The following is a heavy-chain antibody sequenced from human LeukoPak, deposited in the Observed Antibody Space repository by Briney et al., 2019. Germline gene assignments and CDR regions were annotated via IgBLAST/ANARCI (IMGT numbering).Heavy chain of an antibody. CDR1: GGSFSGYY. Sequence: PSETLSLTCAVYGGSFSGYYWSWIRQPPGKGLEWIGEINHSGSTNYNPSLKSRVTISVDTSKNQFSLKLSSVTAADTAVYYCARGPPVVVAERYWFDPWGQGTLVTVSS. CDR3: ARGPPVVVAERYWFDP. D-gene: IGHD2-15*01. CDR2: INHSGST. J-gene: IGHJ5*02. V-gene: IGHV4-34*01.